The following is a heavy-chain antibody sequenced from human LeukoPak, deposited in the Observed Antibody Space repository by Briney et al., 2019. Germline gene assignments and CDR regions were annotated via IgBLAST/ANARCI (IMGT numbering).Heavy chain of an antibody. CDR2: INPNSGGT. D-gene: IGHD3-16*01. V-gene: IGHV1-2*02. CDR3: ARGDRGGSYFDY. Sequence: SVKVSCKASGYTFTGYYMHWVGQAPGQGLEGMGWINPNSGGTNYAQKFQGRVTMTRDTSISTAYMELSRLRADDTAVYYCARGDRGGSYFDYWGQGTLVTVSS. CDR1: GYTFTGYY. J-gene: IGHJ4*02.